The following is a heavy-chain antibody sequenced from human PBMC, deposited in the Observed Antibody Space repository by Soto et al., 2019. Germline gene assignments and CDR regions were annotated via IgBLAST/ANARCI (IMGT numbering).Heavy chain of an antibody. J-gene: IGHJ4*02. D-gene: IGHD1-26*01. CDR3: ARDGVGATEFFAYFDY. CDR1: GIIFTGFG. V-gene: IGHV3-33*01. CDR2: IRYDGSNT. Sequence: GGSLRLSCAASGIIFTGFGMHWVRQAPGKGLEWVAVIRYDGSNTYYADSVKGRFTISRDNSKNTLYLQMNSLRAEDTAVYYCARDGVGATEFFAYFDYWGQGALVPVSS.